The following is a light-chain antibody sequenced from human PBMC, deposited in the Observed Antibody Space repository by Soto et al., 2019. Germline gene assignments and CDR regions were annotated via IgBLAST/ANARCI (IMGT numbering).Light chain of an antibody. V-gene: IGLV3-21*02. CDR3: QVWGTGTDHVV. CDR2: DDT. Sequence: SYELTQPPSVSAAPGQTARITCGGNTIGGKSVHWYHQRPGQAPVLVVYDDTARPSGIPERFSGSNSGKTATLTISSVEAGDEAVYYWQVWGTGTDHVVFGGGTKLTVL. J-gene: IGLJ2*01. CDR1: TIGGKS.